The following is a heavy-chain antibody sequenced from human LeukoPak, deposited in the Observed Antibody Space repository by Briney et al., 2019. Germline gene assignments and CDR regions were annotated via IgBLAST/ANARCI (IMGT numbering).Heavy chain of an antibody. J-gene: IGHJ3*02. D-gene: IGHD6-13*01. Sequence: PGGSLRLSCAASGFTFYGSGIHWVRQASGKGLEWVGRLKSKTDHYATSYAASVKGIFTISRDDSKNTAYLQMNSLKSEDTAVYYCTSLVAAGGVEAFDIWGQGTTVTVSS. V-gene: IGHV3-73*01. CDR3: TSLVAAGGVEAFDI. CDR2: LKSKTDHYAT. CDR1: GFTFYGSG.